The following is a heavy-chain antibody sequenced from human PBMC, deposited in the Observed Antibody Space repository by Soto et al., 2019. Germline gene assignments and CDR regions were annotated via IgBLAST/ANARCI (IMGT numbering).Heavy chain of an antibody. CDR1: GDTFSNYA. D-gene: IGHD2-2*01. V-gene: IGHV1-69*01. J-gene: IGHJ6*02. CDR3: ARDMIPAAPAYKSYAMDV. Sequence: HVQLVQSGAEVKKPGSSVKVSCKASGDTFSNYAISWVRQAPGQGLEWMGGIIPIFRTTDYAQNFQGRVTITADESTSTAYMELSSLRSEDTAVYFCARDMIPAAPAYKSYAMDVWGQGTPVTVSS. CDR2: IIPIFRTT.